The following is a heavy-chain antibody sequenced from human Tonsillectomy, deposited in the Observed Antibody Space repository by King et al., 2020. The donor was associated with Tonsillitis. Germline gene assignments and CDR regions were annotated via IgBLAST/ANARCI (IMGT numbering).Heavy chain of an antibody. J-gene: IGHJ4*02. V-gene: IGHV4-39*01. D-gene: IGHD3-22*01. CDR1: GGSISSRSHY. Sequence: QLQESGPGLVKPSETLSLTCTVSGGSISSRSHYWGWIRQPPGKGLEWIGSIHYSGYTFYNPSRRSRVTISVDTSKNQFSLKVNSVTAADTAVYYCARRLDDSSAYYDFWGQGTLVTVSS. CDR3: ARRLDDSSAYYDF. CDR2: IHYSGYT.